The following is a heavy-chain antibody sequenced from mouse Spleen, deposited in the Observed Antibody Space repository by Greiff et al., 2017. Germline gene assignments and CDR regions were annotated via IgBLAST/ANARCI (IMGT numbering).Heavy chain of an antibody. Sequence: EVQLVESGGGLVKPGGSLKLSCAASGFTFSSYTMSWVRQTPAKRLEWVATISSGGGNTYYPDSVKGRFTISRDNARNTLYLQMSSLRSEDTAMYYCARHALTTRGFAYWGQGTLVTVSA. CDR3: ARHALTTRGFAY. CDR1: GFTFSSYT. V-gene: IGHV5-9*04. CDR2: ISSGGGNT. D-gene: IGHD1-1*01. J-gene: IGHJ3*01.